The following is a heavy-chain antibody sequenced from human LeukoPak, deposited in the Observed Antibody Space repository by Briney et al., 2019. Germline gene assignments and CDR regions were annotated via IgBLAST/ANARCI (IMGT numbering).Heavy chain of an antibody. Sequence: ASVKVSCKASRYTFTSHYIHWVRQAPGQGLEWMGIINPNTDNRDYAQKFQGRVTMARDTSTSTVYMELSSLRSEDTAVYYCARDRSSVHYFDYWGQGTLVTVSS. CDR2: INPNTDNR. J-gene: IGHJ4*02. CDR3: ARDRSSVHYFDY. D-gene: IGHD6-19*01. CDR1: RYTFTSHY. V-gene: IGHV1-46*01.